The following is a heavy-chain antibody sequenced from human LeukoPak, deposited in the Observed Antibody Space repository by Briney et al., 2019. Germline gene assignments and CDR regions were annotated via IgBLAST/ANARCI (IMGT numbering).Heavy chain of an antibody. V-gene: IGHV4-59*12. D-gene: IGHD2-15*01. J-gene: IGHJ5*02. CDR2: IYYSGST. CDR1: GGSISSYY. Sequence: SETLSLTCTVSGGSISSYYWSWIRQPPGKGLEWIGYIYYSGSTNYNPSLKSRVTISVDTSKNQFSLKLSSVTAADTAVYYCASLGDGGSRNWFDPWGQGTLVTVSS. CDR3: ASLGDGGSRNWFDP.